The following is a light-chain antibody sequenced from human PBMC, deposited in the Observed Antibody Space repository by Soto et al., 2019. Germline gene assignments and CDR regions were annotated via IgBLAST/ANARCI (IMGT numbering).Light chain of an antibody. V-gene: IGKV2-24*01. Sequence: DLVLTQTRLSSPVTLGQPASIFCRSSQSLVHIDGNTYFNWLQQRPGQPPRLLIYKISNRFPGVPDRFSGSGAGTDFTLKISRVEAEDVGVYYCMQATQSYTFGQGTRLEIK. CDR2: KIS. J-gene: IGKJ2*01. CDR1: QSLVHIDGNTY. CDR3: MQATQSYT.